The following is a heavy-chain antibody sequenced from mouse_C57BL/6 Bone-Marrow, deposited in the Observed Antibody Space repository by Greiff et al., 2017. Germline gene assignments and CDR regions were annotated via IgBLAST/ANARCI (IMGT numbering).Heavy chain of an antibody. Sequence: EVQLVESGGGLVQPGGSLKLSCAASGFTFSDYYMYWVRQTPEKRLEWVAYISNGGGSTYYPDPVKGRFTISRDNAKNTLYLQMSRLKAEDTAMYYCASRFDDYDVAWFAYWGQGTLVTVSA. D-gene: IGHD2-4*01. CDR1: GFTFSDYY. CDR2: ISNGGGST. V-gene: IGHV5-12*01. J-gene: IGHJ3*01. CDR3: ASRFDDYDVAWFAY.